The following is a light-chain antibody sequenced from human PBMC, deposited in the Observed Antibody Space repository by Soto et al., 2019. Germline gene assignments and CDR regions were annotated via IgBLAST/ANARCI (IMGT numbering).Light chain of an antibody. J-gene: IGLJ2*01. CDR1: SGHSNYA. V-gene: IGLV4-69*01. CDR2: LNSDGSH. CDR3: QTWGSGIVV. Sequence: QPVLTQSASASASLGASVKLTCTLSSGHSNYAIAWHQQQSEKGPRYLMKLNSDGSHNKGDGIPDRFSGSSSGAERYLTISSLQSEDEADYYCQTWGSGIVVFGGGTKLTVL.